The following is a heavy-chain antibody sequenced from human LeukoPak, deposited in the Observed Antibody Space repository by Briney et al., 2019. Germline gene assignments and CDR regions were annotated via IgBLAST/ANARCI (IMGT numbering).Heavy chain of an antibody. J-gene: IGHJ4*02. CDR1: GFTFRSYD. V-gene: IGHV3-23*01. CDR2: LSGSGDTT. Sequence: GGSLRLSCAASGFTFRSYDMSWVRQAPGKGLEWVSGLSGSGDTTYYADSVKGRFTISRDNSKNTLFLQMNSLRAEDTAIYYCARVGLGAYCYGISCSVYWGQGALVTVSS. CDR3: ARVGLGAYCYGISCSVY. D-gene: IGHD2-2*01.